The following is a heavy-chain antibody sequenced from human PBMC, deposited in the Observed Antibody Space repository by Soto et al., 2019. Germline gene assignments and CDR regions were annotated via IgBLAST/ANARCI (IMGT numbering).Heavy chain of an antibody. CDR2: INSDGSST. J-gene: IGHJ6*03. CDR3: ARGSVQLWLNLSHMDV. V-gene: IGHV3-74*01. CDR1: GFTFSSYW. D-gene: IGHD5-18*01. Sequence: EVQLVESGGGLVQPGGSLRLSCAASGFTFSSYWMHWVRQAPGKGLVWVSRINSDGSSTSYADSVKGRFTISRDNAKNTLYLQMNSLRAKDTAVYYCARGSVQLWLNLSHMDVWGKGTTVTVSS.